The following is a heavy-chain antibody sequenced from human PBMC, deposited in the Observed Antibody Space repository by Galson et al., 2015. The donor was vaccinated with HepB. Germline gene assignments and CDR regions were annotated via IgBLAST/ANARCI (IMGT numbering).Heavy chain of an antibody. Sequence: SLRLSCAASGFTVSSNYMSWVRQAPGKGLEWVSVIYSGGSTYSADSVKGRFTISRDNSKNTLYLQMNSLRAEDTAVYYCAREGIAVAGYYFDYWGQGTLVTVSS. D-gene: IGHD6-19*01. CDR1: GFTVSSNY. J-gene: IGHJ4*02. CDR2: IYSGGST. V-gene: IGHV3-53*01. CDR3: AREGIAVAGYYFDY.